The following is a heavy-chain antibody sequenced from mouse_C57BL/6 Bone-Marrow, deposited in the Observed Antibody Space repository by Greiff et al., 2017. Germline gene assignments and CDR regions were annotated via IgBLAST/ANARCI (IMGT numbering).Heavy chain of an antibody. Sequence: VQLQQSGAELVRPGASVKLSCTASGFNIKDDYMHWVKQRPEQGLEWIGWIDPENGDTEYASKFQGKATITADTSSNTAYLQLSSLTSEDTAVYYCTRWLLKYWGQGTLVTVSA. D-gene: IGHD2-3*01. V-gene: IGHV14-4*01. CDR2: IDPENGDT. CDR1: GFNIKDDY. CDR3: TRWLLKY. J-gene: IGHJ3*01.